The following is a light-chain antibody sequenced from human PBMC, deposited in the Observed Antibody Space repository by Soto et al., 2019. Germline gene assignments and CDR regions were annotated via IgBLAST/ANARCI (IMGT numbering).Light chain of an antibody. V-gene: IGLV2-8*01. CDR2: EVS. Sequence: QSALTQPPSASGSPGQSVTISCTGSSSDVGGHNHVSWYQQHPGKAPKLMIYEVSKRPSGVPDRFSGSTSVNTASLTVSGLQAEDEAAYYCSSYAGSMNVIFGGGTKLTVL. CDR3: SSYAGSMNVI. J-gene: IGLJ2*01. CDR1: SSDVGGHNH.